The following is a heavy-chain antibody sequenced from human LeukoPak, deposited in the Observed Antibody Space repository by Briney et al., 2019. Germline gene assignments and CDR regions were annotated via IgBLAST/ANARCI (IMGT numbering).Heavy chain of an antibody. CDR3: AVFDSSFHAFDI. CDR1: GFTFSSYW. J-gene: IGHJ3*02. CDR2: IKQDGSEK. D-gene: IGHD3-22*01. Sequence: GGSLRLSCAASGFTFSSYWMSWVRQAPGKGLEWVANIKQDGSEKYYVDSVKGRFTISRDNAKNSLYLQMNSLRAEDTALYYCAVFDSSFHAFDIWGQGTMVTVSS. V-gene: IGHV3-7*01.